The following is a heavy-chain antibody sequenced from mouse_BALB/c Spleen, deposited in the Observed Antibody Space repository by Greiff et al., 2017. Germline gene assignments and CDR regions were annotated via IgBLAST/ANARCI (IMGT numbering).Heavy chain of an antibody. CDR1: GYSITSDYA. D-gene: IGHD1-1*01. V-gene: IGHV3-2*02. J-gene: IGHJ4*01. Sequence: VQLKESGPGLVKPSQSLSLTCTVTGYSITSDYAWNWIRQLPGNKLEWMGYISYSGSTSYNPSLKSRTSITRDTSKNQFFLQLNSVTTEDTATYYCARGYYGSSYAMDYWGQGTSVTVSS. CDR2: ISYSGST. CDR3: ARGYYGSSYAMDY.